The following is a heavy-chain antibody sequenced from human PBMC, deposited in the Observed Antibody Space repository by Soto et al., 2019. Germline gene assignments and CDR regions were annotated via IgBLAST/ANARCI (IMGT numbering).Heavy chain of an antibody. V-gene: IGHV4-59*01. D-gene: IGHD3-22*01. Sequence: SETLSLTCTVSGGSLSSYYWSWIRQPPGKGLEWIGYIYYSGSTNYNPSLKSRVTISVDTSKNQFSLKLSSVTAADTAVYYCARVGDYYDSSGYFSAGPIVWRQGTTVTVSS. CDR3: ARVGDYYDSSGYFSAGPIV. CDR2: IYYSGST. CDR1: GGSLSSYY. J-gene: IGHJ6*02.